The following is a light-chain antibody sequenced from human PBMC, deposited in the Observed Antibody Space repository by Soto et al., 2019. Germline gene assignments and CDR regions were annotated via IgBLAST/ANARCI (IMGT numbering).Light chain of an antibody. CDR3: QQYNNWPYT. V-gene: IGKV3-15*01. CDR2: RAS. CDR1: QPVSSN. Sequence: EIVMTQSPATLSVSPRERATLSCRASQPVSSNFAWYRQKPGQAPTLVIYRASTRATGIPARFSGSGAGTEFTLTISSRQSEDFAVYYCQQYNNWPYTFGQGTKLEIK. J-gene: IGKJ2*01.